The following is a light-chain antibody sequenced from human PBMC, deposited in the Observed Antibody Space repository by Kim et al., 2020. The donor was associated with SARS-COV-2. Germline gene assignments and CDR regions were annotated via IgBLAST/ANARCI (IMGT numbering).Light chain of an antibody. CDR1: KSIYNY. V-gene: IGKV3-11*01. CDR3: QQRAHWPT. Sequence: LSLSPGKRATPSCRASKSIYNYLAWYQQKPGQAPRLLIYDASNRATGIPARFSGTGSGTDFTLTISSLEPEDFAVYYCQQRAHWPTFGGGTKVEI. J-gene: IGKJ4*01. CDR2: DAS.